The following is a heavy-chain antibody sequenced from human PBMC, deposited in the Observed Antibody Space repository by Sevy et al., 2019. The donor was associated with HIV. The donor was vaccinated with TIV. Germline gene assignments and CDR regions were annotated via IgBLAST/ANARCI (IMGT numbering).Heavy chain of an antibody. CDR2: LFYSGST. V-gene: IGHV4-61*01. J-gene: IGHJ4*02. CDR1: GGSVSTDSYY. D-gene: IGHD4-17*01. CDR3: ARCRSPYGDYATGSFDY. Sequence: SETLSLTCTVSGGSVSTDSYYWSWIRQPAGKGLEWIGYLFYSGSTNYNPSLKSRVTISLDTSKNQFSLKLSSVTAADTAVYYCARCRSPYGDYATGSFDYWGQGALVTVSS.